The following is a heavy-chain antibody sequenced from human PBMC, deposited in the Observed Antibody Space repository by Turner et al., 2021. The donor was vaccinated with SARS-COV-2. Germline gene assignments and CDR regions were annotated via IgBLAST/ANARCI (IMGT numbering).Heavy chain of an antibody. CDR2: ISAGGGST. D-gene: IGHD3-22*01. Sequence: EVQLLESGGGLVQPGGSLILSCAASGFTFSSYAMSWVRQAAGKGLDWVSAISAGGGSTYDADSVKGRFTISRDNTKNTLYLQMNSLRAEDTAVYFCAKDRYDGFFYFDYWGQGTLVTVSS. J-gene: IGHJ4*02. CDR3: AKDRYDGFFYFDY. V-gene: IGHV3-23*01. CDR1: GFTFSSYA.